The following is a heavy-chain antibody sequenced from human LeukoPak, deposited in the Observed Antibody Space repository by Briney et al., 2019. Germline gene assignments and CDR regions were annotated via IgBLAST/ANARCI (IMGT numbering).Heavy chain of an antibody. CDR2: IYYSENT. J-gene: IGHJ5*02. D-gene: IGHD3-10*01. CDR1: GGSISSYY. Sequence: SETPSLTCTVSGGSISSYYGSWIRQPPGKGLGWVGSIYYSENTNYNPSLNSRVTISVDTSKLQFYLKLSSVTAADTAVYYCARRTMVRGVHWFDPWGQGTLVTVAS. V-gene: IGHV4-59*01. CDR3: ARRTMVRGVHWFDP.